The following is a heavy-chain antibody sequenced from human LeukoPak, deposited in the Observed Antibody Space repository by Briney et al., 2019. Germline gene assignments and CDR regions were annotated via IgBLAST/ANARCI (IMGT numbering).Heavy chain of an antibody. V-gene: IGHV4-4*07. CDR1: GGSISSYY. Sequence: TTSETLSLTCTVSGGSISSYYWSWIRQPAGKGLEWIGRIYTSGSTNYNPSLKSRVTMSVDTSKNQFSLKLSSVTAADTAVYYCARGGPLWFGESMSSNWFDPWGQGTLVTVSS. J-gene: IGHJ5*02. CDR3: ARGGPLWFGESMSSNWFDP. D-gene: IGHD3-10*01. CDR2: IYTSGST.